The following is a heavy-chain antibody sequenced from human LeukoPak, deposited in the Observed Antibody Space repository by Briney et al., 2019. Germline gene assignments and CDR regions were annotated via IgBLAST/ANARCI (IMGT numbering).Heavy chain of an antibody. Sequence: SQTLSLTCTVSGGSINTAGFYWSWIRQHPGKGPEWIGYIHYSGSTYYNPSLRSRVSILIDTSKNQFSLNLNSVTAADTAVYFCARDPPVKGGYESGWFEPWGQGTLVTVSS. V-gene: IGHV4-31*03. J-gene: IGHJ5*02. CDR2: IHYSGST. CDR3: ARDPPVKGGYESGWFEP. D-gene: IGHD5-12*01. CDR1: GGSINTAGFY.